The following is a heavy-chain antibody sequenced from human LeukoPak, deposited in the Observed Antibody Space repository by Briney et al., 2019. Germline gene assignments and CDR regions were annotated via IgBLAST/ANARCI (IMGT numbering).Heavy chain of an antibody. CDR1: GFTFSGNW. J-gene: IGHJ4*02. V-gene: IGHV3-74*03. CDR3: VSLGGITVTGPYDFDC. D-gene: IGHD1-20*01. Sequence: GGSLRLSCVASGFTFSGNWMNWVRRAPGKGLVWVSRISGDGSDITYADSVKGRFNISRDNARNTLYLQMNSLRVEDTAVYYCVSLGGITVTGPYDFDCWGQGTVVTVSS. CDR2: ISGDGSDI.